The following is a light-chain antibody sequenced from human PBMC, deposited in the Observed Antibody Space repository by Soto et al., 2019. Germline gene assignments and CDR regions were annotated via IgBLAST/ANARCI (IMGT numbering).Light chain of an antibody. CDR3: QQYGDPPRT. J-gene: IGKJ4*02. V-gene: IGKV1-33*01. CDR1: HDIGNY. CDR2: DAT. Sequence: DIQMTQSPTSLSASVGDRVTITCQASHDIGNYLSWYQQKLGNAPKLLIYDATNLETGAPTRFSGSESGTKFSPTTASLQPADFATYYCQQYGDPPRTFGGGTKVDIK.